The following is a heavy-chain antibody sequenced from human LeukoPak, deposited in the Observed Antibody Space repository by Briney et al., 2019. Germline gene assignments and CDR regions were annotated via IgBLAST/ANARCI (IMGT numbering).Heavy chain of an antibody. CDR2: INPNSGGT. J-gene: IGHJ6*03. CDR3: ARVSIEREDSNAWLYNSYYYYMDV. Sequence: ASVKVSCKASGHTLTGYYIHWVRQAPGQGLEWMGWINPNSGGTNYAQKLQGRVTMTTDTSTSTAYMELRSLRSDDTAVYYCARVSIEREDSNAWLYNSYYYYMDVWGKGTTVTVSS. V-gene: IGHV1-2*02. CDR1: GHTLTGYY. D-gene: IGHD6-19*01.